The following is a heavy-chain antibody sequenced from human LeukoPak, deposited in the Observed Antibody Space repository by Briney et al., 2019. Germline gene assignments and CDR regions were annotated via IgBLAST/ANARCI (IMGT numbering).Heavy chain of an antibody. Sequence: ASVKVSCKASGGTFSSYAISWVRQAPGQGLEWMGGIIPIFGTANYAQKFQGRVTITTDESTSTAYMELSSLRSEDTAVYYCARVGDTIFGVPRGYYYYYMDVWGKGTTVTVSS. CDR3: ARVGDTIFGVPRGYYYYYMDV. V-gene: IGHV1-69*05. CDR2: IIPIFGTA. CDR1: GGTFSSYA. J-gene: IGHJ6*03. D-gene: IGHD3-3*01.